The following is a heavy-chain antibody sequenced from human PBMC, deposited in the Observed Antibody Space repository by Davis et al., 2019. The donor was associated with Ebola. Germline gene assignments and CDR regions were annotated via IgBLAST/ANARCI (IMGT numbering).Heavy chain of an antibody. V-gene: IGHV1-18*01. D-gene: IGHD4-17*01. Sequence: ASVKVSCKASGYTFTSYGISWVRQAPGQGLEWMGWISAYNGNTNYAQKLQGRVTMNTDTSTSTAYMELRSLRSDDTAVYYCARGSFDYGDYWYFDLWGRGTLVTVSS. CDR3: ARGSFDYGDYWYFDL. J-gene: IGHJ2*01. CDR2: ISAYNGNT. CDR1: GYTFTSYG.